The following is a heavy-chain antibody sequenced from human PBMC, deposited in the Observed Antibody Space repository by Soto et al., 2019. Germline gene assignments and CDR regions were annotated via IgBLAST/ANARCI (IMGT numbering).Heavy chain of an antibody. CDR1: GFTFSSYA. V-gene: IGHV3-30-3*01. Sequence: QVQLVESGGGVVQPGRSLRLSCAASGFTFSSYAMHWVRQAPGKGLEWVAVISYDVNNKYYADSVKGRFTISRDNSKSTLYLQMNSVGPEDTALYFWASARGYSTFQYGFRFDYWGQGSLVTVSS. CDR2: ISYDVNNK. D-gene: IGHD5-18*01. CDR3: ASARGYSTFQYGFRFDY. J-gene: IGHJ4*02.